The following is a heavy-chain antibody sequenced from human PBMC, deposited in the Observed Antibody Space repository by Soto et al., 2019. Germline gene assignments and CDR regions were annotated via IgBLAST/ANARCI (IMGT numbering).Heavy chain of an antibody. CDR1: GFTFSNFA. D-gene: IGHD1-20*01. CDR2: ISGSGDDT. V-gene: IGHV3-23*01. CDR3: ANPIPITGTTFGF. J-gene: IGHJ4*02. Sequence: QLLESGGGFVQPGGSLRLSCVASGFTFSNFAMAWVRQAPGEGLEWVSAISGSGDDTFYADSMKGLFTMSRDNSKVTLYLQINSPRAADPAVYYCANPIPITGTTFGFWGQGTLVTVSS.